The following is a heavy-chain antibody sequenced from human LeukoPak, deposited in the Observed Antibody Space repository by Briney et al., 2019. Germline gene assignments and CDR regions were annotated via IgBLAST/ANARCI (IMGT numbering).Heavy chain of an antibody. CDR1: GYTFTSYG. Sequence: ASVKVSCKASGYTFTSYGISWVRQAPGQGLEWMGWISAYNGNTNYAQKLQGRVTMTTDTSTSTAYMELRSLRSDDTAVYYCARDRIAYYDSSGYPHSFDYWGQGTLVTVSS. CDR2: ISAYNGNT. D-gene: IGHD3-22*01. V-gene: IGHV1-18*01. J-gene: IGHJ4*02. CDR3: ARDRIAYYDSSGYPHSFDY.